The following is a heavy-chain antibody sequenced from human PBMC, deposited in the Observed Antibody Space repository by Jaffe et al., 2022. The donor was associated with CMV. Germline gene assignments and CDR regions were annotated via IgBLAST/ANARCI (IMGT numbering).Heavy chain of an antibody. Sequence: QVQLQESGPGLVKPSGTLSLTCGVSGDSISSGNWWSWVRQSPGKGLEWIGEIFYDGTTTYNPSLKSRVTISIDKSQNQFSLKVNSVTAADTAMYYCAKVNQGAFEIWGQGTMVTVSS. CDR3: AKVNQGAFEI. CDR2: IFYDGTT. D-gene: IGHD1-26*01. V-gene: IGHV4-4*02. J-gene: IGHJ3*02. CDR1: GDSISSGNW.